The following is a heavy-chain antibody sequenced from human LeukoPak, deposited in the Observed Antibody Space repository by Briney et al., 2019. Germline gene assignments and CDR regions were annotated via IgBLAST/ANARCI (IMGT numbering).Heavy chain of an antibody. CDR3: ARRGDHYYFDS. CDR2: ISDTSRYK. D-gene: IGHD1-14*01. V-gene: IGHV3-21*01. Sequence: GGSLRLSCAASEFTFNEYTMTWVRQAPGKGLEWVSSISDTSRYKHYADSVRGRFTVSRDSAKNSLYLQMNSLTVEDTAMYYCARRGDHYYFDSWGQGALVTVSS. CDR1: EFTFNEYT. J-gene: IGHJ4*02.